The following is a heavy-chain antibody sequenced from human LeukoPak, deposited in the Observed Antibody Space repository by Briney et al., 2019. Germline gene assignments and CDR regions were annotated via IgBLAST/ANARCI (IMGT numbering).Heavy chain of an antibody. CDR1: GGSVSSGSYY. CDR3: ARTRIGLLTDY. J-gene: IGHJ4*02. V-gene: IGHV4-61*01. CDR2: IYYSGST. D-gene: IGHD1-26*01. Sequence: SETLSLTCTVSGGSVSSGSYYWSWIRQPPGKGLEWIGYIYYSGSTNYNPSLKSRVTISVDTSKNQFSLKLSSVTAADTAVYYCARTRIGLLTDYWGQGTLVTVSS.